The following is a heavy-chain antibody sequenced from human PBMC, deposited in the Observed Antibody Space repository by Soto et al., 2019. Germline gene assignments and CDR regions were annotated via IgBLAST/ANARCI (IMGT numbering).Heavy chain of an antibody. CDR1: GGTFSSYA. CDR2: IIPIFGTA. Sequence: SVKVCCKASGGTFSSYAISWVRQAPGQGLEWMGGIIPIFGTANYAQKFQGRVTITADESTSTAYMELSSLRSEDTAVYYCGQHTSYDYVWGIDPWGQGTLVTVSS. V-gene: IGHV1-69*13. J-gene: IGHJ5*02. D-gene: IGHD3-16*01. CDR3: GQHTSYDYVWGIDP.